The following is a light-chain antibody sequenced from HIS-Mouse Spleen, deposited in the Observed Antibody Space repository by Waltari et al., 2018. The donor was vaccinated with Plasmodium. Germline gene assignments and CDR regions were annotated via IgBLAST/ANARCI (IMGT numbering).Light chain of an antibody. J-gene: IGLJ1*01. CDR3: AAWDDSLNGYV. Sequence: QSVLTQPPSASGTPGQRVTISCSGSSSNLGSNTVNWYQQLPGTAPKLIIYSNNQRPSGVPDRFSGSKSGTSASLAISGLQSEDEADYHCAAWDDSLNGYVFGTGTKVTVL. CDR1: SSNLGSNT. V-gene: IGLV1-44*01. CDR2: SNN.